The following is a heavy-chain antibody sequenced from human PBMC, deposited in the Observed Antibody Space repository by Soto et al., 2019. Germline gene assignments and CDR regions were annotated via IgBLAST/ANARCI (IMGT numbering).Heavy chain of an antibody. V-gene: IGHV4-4*07. CDR2: IYATGNT. D-gene: IGHD3-16*01. J-gene: IGHJ4*02. CDR3: ARFAHASYFDD. Sequence: PSGTLSLTCTVSGGSINGYYWSWIRQPAGKGMEWIGRIYATGNTNYNPSLKSRVTMSADSSGIHFSLKLRSVTAADTAVYYCARFAHASYFDDWGKGILVTVSS. CDR1: GGSINGYY.